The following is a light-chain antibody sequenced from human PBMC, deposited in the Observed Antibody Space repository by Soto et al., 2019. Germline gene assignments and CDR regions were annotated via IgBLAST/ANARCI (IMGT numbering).Light chain of an antibody. V-gene: IGLV1-44*01. CDR1: GSNIGSNT. J-gene: IGLJ2*01. CDR3: AAWDGSLNGVV. CDR2: SYN. Sequence: QSVLTQPPSASGTPGQRVTISCSGSGSNIGSNTVNWYQQLPGTAPKLLIYSYNQRPSGVPDRFSGSKSGTSASLAISGLHSEDEADYYCAAWDGSLNGVVFGGGTKLTVL.